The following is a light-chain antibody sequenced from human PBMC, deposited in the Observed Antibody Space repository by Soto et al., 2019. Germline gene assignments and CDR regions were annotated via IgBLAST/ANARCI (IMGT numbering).Light chain of an antibody. Sequence: DIVLTQSPGTLSLSPGERATLACRASQSVSNNYLAWYQQKPGQAPRLLIYGASNRATGIPDRFSGSGSGTEFTLSISALEPEVYAVYYCQHYRTAPPVTVGPGTTMDTK. CDR1: QSVSNNY. CDR3: QHYRTAPPVT. V-gene: IGKV3-20*01. J-gene: IGKJ3*01. CDR2: GAS.